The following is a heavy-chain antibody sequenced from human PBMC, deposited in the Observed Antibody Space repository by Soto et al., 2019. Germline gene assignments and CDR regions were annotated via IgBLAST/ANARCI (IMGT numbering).Heavy chain of an antibody. CDR3: ASHAYCGGDCYSDY. V-gene: IGHV4-30-4*01. Sequence: PSETLSLTCTVSGGSISSGDYYWSWIRQPPGKGLEWIGYIYYSGSTYYNPSLKSRVTISVDTSKNQFSLKLSSVPAADTAVYYCASHAYCGGDCYSDYWGQGTLVTVSS. D-gene: IGHD2-21*02. J-gene: IGHJ4*02. CDR1: GGSISSGDYY. CDR2: IYYSGST.